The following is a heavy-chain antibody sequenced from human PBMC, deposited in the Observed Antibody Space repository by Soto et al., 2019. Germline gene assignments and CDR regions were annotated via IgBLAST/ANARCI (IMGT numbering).Heavy chain of an antibody. V-gene: IGHV3-30-3*01. CDR2: ISYDGSKK. CDR3: ARHPERIAQIGWFDP. J-gene: IGHJ5*02. D-gene: IGHD6-13*01. CDR1: GVTFSSYA. Sequence: PGGCVRLSCAASGVTFSSYAMSWVRQAPGKGLEWVAVISYDGSKKYYADSVKGRFTISRDNAKNSLYLQMNSLRAEDTAVYYCARHPERIAQIGWFDPWGQGTLVTVSS.